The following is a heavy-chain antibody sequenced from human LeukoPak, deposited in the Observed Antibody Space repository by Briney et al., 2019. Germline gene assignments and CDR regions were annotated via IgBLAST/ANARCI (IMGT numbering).Heavy chain of an antibody. CDR1: GGSISSYY. D-gene: IGHD1-26*01. Sequence: SETLSLTCTVSGGSISSYYWSWIRQPPGKGLGWMGYIYYSGSTNYNPSLKSRVTISVDTSKNQFSLKLSSVTAADTAVYYCASMISGSYSAAEYFQHWGQGTLVTVSS. J-gene: IGHJ1*01. CDR3: ASMISGSYSAAEYFQH. V-gene: IGHV4-59*08. CDR2: IYYSGST.